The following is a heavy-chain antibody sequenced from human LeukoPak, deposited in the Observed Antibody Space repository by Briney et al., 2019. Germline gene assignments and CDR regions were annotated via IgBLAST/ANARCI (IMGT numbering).Heavy chain of an antibody. J-gene: IGHJ6*03. Sequence: GGSLRLSCAASGFTFSSYGMHWVRQAPGKGLEWVAFIRYDGSNKYYADSVKGRFTISRDNSKNTLYLQMNSLRAEDTAVYYCAKPRDYDFWSGYYKGGPDYYYYMDVWGKGTTVTVSS. CDR2: IRYDGSNK. CDR3: AKPRDYDFWSGYYKGGPDYYYYMDV. V-gene: IGHV3-30*02. CDR1: GFTFSSYG. D-gene: IGHD3-3*01.